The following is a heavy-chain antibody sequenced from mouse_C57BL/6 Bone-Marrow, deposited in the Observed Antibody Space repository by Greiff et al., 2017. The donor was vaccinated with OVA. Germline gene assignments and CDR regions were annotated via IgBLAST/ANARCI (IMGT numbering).Heavy chain of an antibody. J-gene: IGHJ3*01. CDR1: GFTFSSYG. V-gene: IGHV5-6*01. CDR2: ISGGGSYT. Sequence: EVKLVESGGDLVKPGGSLKLSCAASGFTFSSYGMSWVRQTPDKRLEWVATISGGGSYTYYPDSVKGRFTISRDNAKNTLYLQMSSLKSEDAATDYCARHGGSRRFAYGGQGTLVTVSA. CDR3: ARHGGSRRFAY.